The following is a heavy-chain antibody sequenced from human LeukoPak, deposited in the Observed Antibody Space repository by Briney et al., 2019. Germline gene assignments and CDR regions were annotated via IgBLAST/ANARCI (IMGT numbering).Heavy chain of an antibody. J-gene: IGHJ6*03. D-gene: IGHD3-10*01. V-gene: IGHV1-8*01. CDR1: GYTFTRHD. CDR2: IISNSGNT. CDR3: ARRSKVFRGVIITRIYYYYMDV. Sequence: ASVKVSCKASGYTFTRHDIRWVGQATGQGPEWIGWIISNSGNTGYAQKFPGRVNMPRHTSLSPAHMEVSRLGRVDTAVYYCARRSKVFRGVIITRIYYYYMDVWGKGTTVTVSS.